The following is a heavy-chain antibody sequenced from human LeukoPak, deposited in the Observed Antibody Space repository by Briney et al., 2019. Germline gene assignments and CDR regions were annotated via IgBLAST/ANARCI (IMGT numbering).Heavy chain of an antibody. V-gene: IGHV3-30*18. D-gene: IGHD3-10*01. Sequence: GGSLRLSCAASGFTFSSYWMNWVRQAPGKGLEWVTVISYDGSNKYYADSMKGRFTISRDNSKNTLYLQMNSLRAEDTAVYYCAKETPAPSDGSGSYLAPPGYWGQGTLVTVSS. J-gene: IGHJ4*02. CDR3: AKETPAPSDGSGSYLAPPGY. CDR2: ISYDGSNK. CDR1: GFTFSSYW.